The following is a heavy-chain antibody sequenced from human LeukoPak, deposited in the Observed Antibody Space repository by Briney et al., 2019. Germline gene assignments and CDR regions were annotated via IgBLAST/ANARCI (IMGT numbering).Heavy chain of an antibody. CDR2: IYHSGST. CDR1: GGSISSSSYY. CDR3: ARGPTTVTVRFGFDP. Sequence: SETLSLTCTVSGGSISSSSYYWGWIRQPPGKGLEWIGSIYHSGSTYYNPPLKSRVTISVDTSKNQFSLKLSSVTAADTAIYYCARGPTTVTVRFGFDPWGQGTLVTVSS. D-gene: IGHD4-17*01. V-gene: IGHV4-39*07. J-gene: IGHJ5*02.